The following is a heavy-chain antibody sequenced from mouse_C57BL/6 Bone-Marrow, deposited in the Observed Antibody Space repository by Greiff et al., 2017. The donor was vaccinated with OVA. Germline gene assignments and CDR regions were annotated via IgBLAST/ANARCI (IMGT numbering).Heavy chain of an antibody. CDR1: GFTFSDYY. CDR2: ISNGGGST. J-gene: IGHJ3*01. CDR3: ARPPYGNYGFAY. Sequence: EVQRVESGGGLVQPGGSLKLSCAASGFTFSDYYMYWVRQTPEKRLEWVAYISNGGGSTYYPDTVKGRFTISRDNAKNTLYLQMSRLKSEDTAMYYCARPPYGNYGFAYWGQGTLVTVSA. D-gene: IGHD2-1*01. V-gene: IGHV5-12*01.